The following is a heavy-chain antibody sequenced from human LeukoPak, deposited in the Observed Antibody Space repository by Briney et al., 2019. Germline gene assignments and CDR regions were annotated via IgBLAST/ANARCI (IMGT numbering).Heavy chain of an antibody. CDR2: VAHKGPTVYSPTLNR. CDR3: VRQGTNSGYYLLDY. J-gene: IGHJ4*02. CDR1: GGSFSAYY. Sequence: SETLSLTCVVYGGSFSAYYWSWIRQSPGKGLEWIGEVAHKGPTVYSPTLNRKYNPSFKSRVTMSVDPSKNQFSLKLTSVTVADTATYYCVRQGTNSGYYLLDYWGQGHLVIVSS. D-gene: IGHD3-22*01. V-gene: IGHV4-34*01.